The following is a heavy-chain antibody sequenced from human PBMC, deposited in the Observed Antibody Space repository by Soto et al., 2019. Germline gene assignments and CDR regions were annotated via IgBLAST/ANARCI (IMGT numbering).Heavy chain of an antibody. V-gene: IGHV3-64D*06. J-gene: IGHJ4*02. CDR1: GFSFNNFA. CDR3: VKDGLADGYSYYFDT. D-gene: IGHD4-4*01. Sequence: PGGSLRLSCSASGFSFNNFAIHWVRQAPGRGLEYVSTINTKGGNTYYADSVKSRFTISIDNSKNPLYLQMSSLRAEDTAVYYCVKDGLADGYSYYFDTWGQGTLVTVSS. CDR2: INTKGGNT.